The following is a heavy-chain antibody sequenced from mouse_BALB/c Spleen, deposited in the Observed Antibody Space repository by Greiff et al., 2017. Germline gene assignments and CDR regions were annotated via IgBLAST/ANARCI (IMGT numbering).Heavy chain of an antibody. CDR2: ISSGGSYT. J-gene: IGHJ3*01. CDR3: AREDAVVGPFAY. D-gene: IGHD1-1*01. CDR1: GFTFSSYG. Sequence: DVMLVESGGGLVQPGGSRKLSCAASGFTFSSYGMSWVRQTPDKRLEWVATISSGGSYTYYPDSVKGRFTISRDNAKNTLYLQMSSLKSEDTAMYYGAREDAVVGPFAYWGQGTLVTVSA. V-gene: IGHV5-6*03.